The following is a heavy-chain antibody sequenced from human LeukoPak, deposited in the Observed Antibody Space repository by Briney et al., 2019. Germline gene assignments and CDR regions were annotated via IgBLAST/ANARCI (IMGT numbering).Heavy chain of an antibody. CDR1: GYTFTRYY. CDR2: IDPSGGSA. Sequence: ASVKVSCKASGYTFTRYYIHWVRQAPGQGLEWMRIIDPSGGSAGCAQNLQGRVTMTRDTSTSTVYMELSSLRSEDTAVYYCAKETPNAYYLDYWGQGTLVTVSS. J-gene: IGHJ4*02. CDR3: AKETPNAYYLDY. V-gene: IGHV1-46*04.